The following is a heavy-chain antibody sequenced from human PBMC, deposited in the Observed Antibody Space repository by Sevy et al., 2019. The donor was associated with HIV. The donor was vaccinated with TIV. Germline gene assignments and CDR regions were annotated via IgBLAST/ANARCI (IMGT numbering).Heavy chain of an antibody. V-gene: IGHV3-23*01. D-gene: IGHD3-10*01. Sequence: GGSLRLSCAASGFTFSSYAMSWVRQAPGKGLEWVSAISGSGGSTYYADSVKGQFTISRDNSKNALYLQMNSLRAEDTAVYYCAKESYYGSWYFDYWGQGTLVTVSS. CDR3: AKESYYGSWYFDY. J-gene: IGHJ4*02. CDR1: GFTFSSYA. CDR2: ISGSGGST.